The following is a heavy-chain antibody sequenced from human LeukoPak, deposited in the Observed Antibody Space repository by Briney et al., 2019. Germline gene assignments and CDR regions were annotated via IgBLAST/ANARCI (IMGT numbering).Heavy chain of an antibody. D-gene: IGHD3-22*01. V-gene: IGHV4-34*01. Sequence: SETLSLTCAVYGGSFSGYYWSWIRQPPGKGLEWIGEINHSGSTNYNPSLKSRVTISVDTSKNQFSLKLSSVTAADTAVYYCARALIYYYDSSGYYNSWGQGTLVTVSS. J-gene: IGHJ4*02. CDR1: GGSFSGYY. CDR2: INHSGST. CDR3: ARALIYYYDSSGYYNS.